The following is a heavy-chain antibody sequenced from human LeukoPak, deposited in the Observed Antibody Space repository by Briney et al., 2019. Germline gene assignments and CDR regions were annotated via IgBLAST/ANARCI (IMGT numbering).Heavy chain of an antibody. CDR2: INANGDKT. V-gene: IGHV3-64*01. D-gene: IGHD3-9*01. Sequence: GGSLRLSCEASGFTFSSYAFHWVRQAPGKGLEYVSAINANGDKTYYANSVKGRFTISRDNFKNTLYLQMGSLRTEDMAVCYCARVPILTGSYYFDYWGRGILVTVSS. CDR3: ARVPILTGSYYFDY. CDR1: GFTFSSYA. J-gene: IGHJ4*02.